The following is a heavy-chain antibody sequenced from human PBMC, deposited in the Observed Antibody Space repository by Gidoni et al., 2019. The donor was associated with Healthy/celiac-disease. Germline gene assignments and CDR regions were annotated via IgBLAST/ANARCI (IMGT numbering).Heavy chain of an antibody. CDR3: ASGGGLMVYAIWAYYYYGMDV. CDR1: GGSLSGYY. CDR2: INHRGST. Sequence: QVQLQQWGAGLMKPSETLSLTCAVYGGSLSGYYWSWIRPPPGKGLEWIGEINHRGSTNYNPSLKSRVTISVDTSKNQFSLKLSSVTAADTAVYYCASGGGLMVYAIWAYYYYGMDVWGQGTTVTVSS. D-gene: IGHD2-8*01. V-gene: IGHV4-34*01. J-gene: IGHJ6*02.